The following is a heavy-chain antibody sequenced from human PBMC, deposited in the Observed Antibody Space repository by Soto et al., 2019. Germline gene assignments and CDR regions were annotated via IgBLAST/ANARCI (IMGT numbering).Heavy chain of an antibody. CDR2: IYYSGST. CDR3: ARSRGYRYGDYMDV. CDR1: GGSISSDY. D-gene: IGHD5-18*01. Sequence: SETLSLTCTVSGGSISSDYWSWIRQPPGKGLEWIGYIYYSGSTNYNPSLKSRVTISVGTSKSQFSLKLSSVTAADTAVYYCARSRGYRYGDYMDVWGKGTTVTVSS. V-gene: IGHV4-59*01. J-gene: IGHJ6*03.